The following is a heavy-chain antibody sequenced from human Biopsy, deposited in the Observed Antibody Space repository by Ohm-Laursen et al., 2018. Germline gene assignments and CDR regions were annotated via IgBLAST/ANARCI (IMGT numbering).Heavy chain of an antibody. CDR1: GYSIKSGYY. D-gene: IGHD3-3*01. Sequence: PSDTLSLTWPVSGYSIKSGYYWGWIRQPPGKGLEWIGNIYHSGSTYYNPSLKSRVTISVEKSKNQFSLKLSSVTAADTAVYYCARLEWRDTFFDFWGQGRLVTVSS. CDR2: IYHSGST. V-gene: IGHV4-38-2*01. CDR3: ARLEWRDTFFDF. J-gene: IGHJ4*02.